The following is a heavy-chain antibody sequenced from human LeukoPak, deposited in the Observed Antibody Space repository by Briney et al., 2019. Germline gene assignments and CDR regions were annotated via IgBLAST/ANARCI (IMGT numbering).Heavy chain of an antibody. CDR1: GGSISSGDYS. CDR2: IYHSGST. J-gene: IGHJ2*01. CDR3: ARVLTGGYWYFDL. D-gene: IGHD7-27*01. Sequence: SETLSLTCAVSGGSISSGDYSWSWIRQPPGEGLERIGYIYHSGSTYYDPSLKSRVTISLDRSKDQFSLKLSSVTAADTAVYYCARVLTGGYWYFDLWGRGTLVTVSS. V-gene: IGHV4-30-2*01.